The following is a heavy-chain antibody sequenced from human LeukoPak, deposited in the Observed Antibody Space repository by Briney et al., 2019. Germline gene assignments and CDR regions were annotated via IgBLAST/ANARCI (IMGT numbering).Heavy chain of an antibody. J-gene: IGHJ4*02. Sequence: ASVKVSCKASGYTFTNFYMHWVRQAPGQGLEWMGIINPSGGSTGYAQKFQGRVTMTRDMSTSTVYMELSSLRSEDTAVYYCARNREGYYYDSSGYYFDYWGQGTLVTVSS. V-gene: IGHV1-46*01. CDR1: GYTFTNFY. CDR3: ARNREGYYYDSSGYYFDY. D-gene: IGHD3-22*01. CDR2: INPSGGST.